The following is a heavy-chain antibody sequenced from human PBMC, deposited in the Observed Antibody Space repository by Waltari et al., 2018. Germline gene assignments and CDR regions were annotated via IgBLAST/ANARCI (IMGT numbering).Heavy chain of an antibody. D-gene: IGHD2-15*01. CDR2: IANDGSNK. CDR1: GFTFRTSA. Sequence: QVQLVESGGGVVQPGRSLRLACAGSGFTFRTSALHWARLAPGNGREWVAVIANDGSNKYYADSVKGRFTISRDNSKNTLYLQMNSLRAEDTAVYYCVSTAPLGYYYGMDVWGQGTTVTVSS. CDR3: VSTAPLGYYYGMDV. V-gene: IGHV3-30-3*01. J-gene: IGHJ6*02.